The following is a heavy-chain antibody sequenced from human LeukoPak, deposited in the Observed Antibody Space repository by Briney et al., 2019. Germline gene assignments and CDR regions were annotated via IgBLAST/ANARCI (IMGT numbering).Heavy chain of an antibody. V-gene: IGHV4-30-4*01. D-gene: IGHD3-22*01. CDR1: GGSISSGDYY. CDR2: IYYSGST. Sequence: SQTLSLTCTVSGGSISSGDYYWSWIRQPPGEGLEWIGYIYYSGSTYYNPSLKSRVTISVDTSKNQFSLKLSSVTAADTAVYYCARDQGDSSGYYFPNWGQGTLVTVSS. CDR3: ARDQGDSSGYYFPN. J-gene: IGHJ1*01.